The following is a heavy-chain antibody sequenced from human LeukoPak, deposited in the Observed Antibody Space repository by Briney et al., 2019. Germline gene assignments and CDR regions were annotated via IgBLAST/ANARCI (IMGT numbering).Heavy chain of an antibody. V-gene: IGHV3-23*01. CDR2: ISHSGSSI. Sequence: QPGGSLRLSCVASGFTFSNYLMNWVRQAPGKGLEWVSGISHSGSSIYYADSVKGPFTISRDNSKNTLYLQMDRLRVEDTAVYYCAMALDYWGQGTLVTVSS. J-gene: IGHJ4*02. CDR1: GFTFSNYL. CDR3: AMALDY.